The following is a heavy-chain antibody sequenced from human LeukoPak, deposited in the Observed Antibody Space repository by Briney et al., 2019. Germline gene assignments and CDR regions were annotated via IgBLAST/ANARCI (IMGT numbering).Heavy chain of an antibody. Sequence: GASVKVSCKASGYTFTSYGISWVRQAPGQGLEWMGWISAYNGNTNYAQKLQGRVTMTTDTSTSTAYMELRSLRSDDTAVYYCARDGYCSGGSCYSGAVFDYWGQGTLVTVSS. J-gene: IGHJ4*02. V-gene: IGHV1-18*01. CDR1: GYTFTSYG. CDR3: ARDGYCSGGSCYSGAVFDY. CDR2: ISAYNGNT. D-gene: IGHD2-15*01.